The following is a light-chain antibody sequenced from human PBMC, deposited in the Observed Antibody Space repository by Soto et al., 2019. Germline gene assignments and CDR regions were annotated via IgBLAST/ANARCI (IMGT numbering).Light chain of an antibody. Sequence: DLQMTQSPSTLSCSFGDRGNITCPARQSFCSRLAWYQQKPGKAPKPLIYKASSLESGVPSRFSGSGSGTEFTLTISSLQPDDFATYYCQQYNSYSWTFGQGTKVEIK. CDR1: QSFCSR. J-gene: IGKJ1*01. V-gene: IGKV1-5*03. CDR3: QQYNSYSWT. CDR2: KAS.